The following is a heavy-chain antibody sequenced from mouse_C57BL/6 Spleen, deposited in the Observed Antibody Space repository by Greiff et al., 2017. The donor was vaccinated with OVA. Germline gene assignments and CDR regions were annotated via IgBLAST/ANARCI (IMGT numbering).Heavy chain of an antibody. CDR3: ARLRSWYFDV. J-gene: IGHJ1*03. V-gene: IGHV5-17*01. CDR1: GFTFSDYG. Sequence: DVKLVESGGGLVKPGGSLKLSCAASGFTFSDYGMHWVRQAPEKGLEWVAYISSGSSTIYYADTVKGRFTISRDNAKNTLFLQMTSLRSEDTAMYYCARLRSWYFDVWGTGTTVTVSS. D-gene: IGHD1-1*01. CDR2: ISSGSSTI.